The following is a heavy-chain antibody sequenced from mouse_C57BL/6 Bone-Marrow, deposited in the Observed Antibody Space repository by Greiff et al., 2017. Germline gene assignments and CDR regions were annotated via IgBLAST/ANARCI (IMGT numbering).Heavy chain of an antibody. CDR2: ISSGGSYT. CDR1: GFTFSSYG. V-gene: IGHV5-6*01. J-gene: IGHJ2*01. CDR3: ADFLDY. Sequence: VQVVESGGDLVKPGGSLKLSCAASGFTFSSYGMSWVRQTPDKRLEWVATISSGGSYTYYPDRVKGRFTISGDNAKNTLYRQMSSLKSEDTAMYYCADFLDYWGQGTTLTVSS.